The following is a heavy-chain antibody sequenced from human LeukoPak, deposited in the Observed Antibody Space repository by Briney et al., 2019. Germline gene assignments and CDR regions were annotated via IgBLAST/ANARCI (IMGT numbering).Heavy chain of an antibody. CDR3: ASQRPYTGTYYFDY. V-gene: IGHV4-61*02. CDR1: GGSISSGSYY. Sequence: SQTLPLTCTVSGGSISSGSYYWSWIRQPAGKGLEWIGRIYTSGSTNYNPSLKSRVTISVDTSKNQFSLKLSSVTAADTAVYYCASQRPYTGTYYFDYWGQGTLVTVSS. J-gene: IGHJ4*02. D-gene: IGHD1-1*01. CDR2: IYTSGST.